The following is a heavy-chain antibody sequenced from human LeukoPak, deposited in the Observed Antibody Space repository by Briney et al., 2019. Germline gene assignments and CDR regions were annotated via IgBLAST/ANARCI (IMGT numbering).Heavy chain of an antibody. CDR2: ISAYNGNT. V-gene: IGHV1-18*01. CDR1: GYTFTSYG. CDR3: ARDPYSGYAAADNWFDP. J-gene: IGHJ5*02. Sequence: ASVKVSCKVSGYTFTSYGISWVRQAPGQGLEWMGWISAYNGNTNYPQTLQGRVTMTTDTSTSTAYMELRSLRSDDTAVYYCARDPYSGYAAADNWFDPWGQGTLVTVSS. D-gene: IGHD5-12*01.